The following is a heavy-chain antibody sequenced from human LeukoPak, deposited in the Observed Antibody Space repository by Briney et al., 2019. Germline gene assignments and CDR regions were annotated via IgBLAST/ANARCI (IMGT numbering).Heavy chain of an antibody. J-gene: IGHJ5*02. CDR1: GFTFTRFW. V-gene: IGHV3-7*01. CDR2: INPDGTKT. D-gene: IGHD3-3*01. CDR3: ATAPASVDSS. Sequence: GGSLRLSCAASGFTFTRFWLTWVRRSPGKGLEWVANINPDGTKTTYVDSVEGRFAISRDNAKNSVFLLMTSLRAEDTAMYYCATAPASVDSSWGQGTLFAVSS.